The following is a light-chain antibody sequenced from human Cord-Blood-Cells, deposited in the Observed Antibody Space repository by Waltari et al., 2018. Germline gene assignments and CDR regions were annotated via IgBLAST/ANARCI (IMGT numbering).Light chain of an antibody. CDR3: QQSYSTPVP. CDR1: PSSSAY. Sequence: DIQTALSPSSLSASVGDRFTITCWARPSSSAYLYLYQPKPGKAPKLLSYAASSLQSGVPSRFSGSGSEKDVTLTISSLQPEDVATYYCQQSYSTPVPFGPGTKVDIK. V-gene: IGKV1-39*01. CDR2: AAS. J-gene: IGKJ3*01.